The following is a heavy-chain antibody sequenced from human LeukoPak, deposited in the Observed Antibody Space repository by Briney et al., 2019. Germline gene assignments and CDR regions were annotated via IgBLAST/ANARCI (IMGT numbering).Heavy chain of an antibody. V-gene: IGHV3-66*01. D-gene: IGHD6-19*01. CDR2: IYSGGST. Sequence: GGSLRLSCAASEFSVGSDYMTWVRQAPGKGLEWVSLIYSGGSTYYADSVKGRFTISRDNSKNTLYLQMNSLRAEDTAVYYCAKDQGSGWQPIDYWGQGTLVTVSS. J-gene: IGHJ4*02. CDR3: AKDQGSGWQPIDY. CDR1: EFSVGSDY.